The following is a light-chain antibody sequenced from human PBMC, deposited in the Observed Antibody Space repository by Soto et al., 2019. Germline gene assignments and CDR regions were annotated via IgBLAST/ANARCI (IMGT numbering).Light chain of an antibody. CDR1: SSDVGAYNY. Sequence: SALTQPASVSGSPGQSITISCTGTSSDVGAYNYVSWYQQYPGKAPKVIIYEVTNRPSGVSNRFSGSKSGNTASLTISGLQAEDEADYYCNSYTSTSARVFGGGTKLTVL. CDR2: EVT. CDR3: NSYTSTSARV. J-gene: IGLJ3*02. V-gene: IGLV2-14*01.